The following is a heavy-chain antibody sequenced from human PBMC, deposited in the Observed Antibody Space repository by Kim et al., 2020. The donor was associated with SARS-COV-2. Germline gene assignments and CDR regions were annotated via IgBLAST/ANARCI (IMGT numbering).Heavy chain of an antibody. D-gene: IGHD4-17*01. CDR3: ARGTTYGDPIDY. V-gene: IGHV3-53*01. Sequence: YADSVKGRFTISRDNSKNTLYLQMNSLRAEDTAVYYCARGTTYGDPIDYWGQGTLVTVSS. J-gene: IGHJ4*02.